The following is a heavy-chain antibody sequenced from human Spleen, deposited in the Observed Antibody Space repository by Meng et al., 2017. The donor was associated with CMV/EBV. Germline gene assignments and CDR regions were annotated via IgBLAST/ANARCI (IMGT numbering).Heavy chain of an antibody. J-gene: IGHJ6*02. CDR3: VTIYAVAAMDV. CDR2: ISSSSSYI. CDR1: GFNFSPYS. V-gene: IGHV3-21*01. Sequence: GESLKISCVASGFNFSPYSMNWVRQAPGKGLEWVSSISSSSSYIHYADSVTGRFTISRDNANNTLYLQMNSLRAEDTAVYYCVTIYAVAAMDVWGQGTTVTVSS. D-gene: IGHD2-15*01.